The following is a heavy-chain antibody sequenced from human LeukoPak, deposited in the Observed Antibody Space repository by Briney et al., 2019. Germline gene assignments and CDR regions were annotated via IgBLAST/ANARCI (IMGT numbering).Heavy chain of an antibody. V-gene: IGHV1-2*02. CDR1: GYAFTGYY. J-gene: IGHJ5*02. CDR3: ARIPEYQLLST. CDR2: INPNSGGT. D-gene: IGHD2-2*01. Sequence: ASVKVSCKASGYAFTGYYMHWLRQAPGQRLEWMGWINPNSGGTNYAQKFQGRVTMTRDTSISTAYMELSRLRSDDTAVYYCARIPEYQLLSTWGQGTLVTVSS.